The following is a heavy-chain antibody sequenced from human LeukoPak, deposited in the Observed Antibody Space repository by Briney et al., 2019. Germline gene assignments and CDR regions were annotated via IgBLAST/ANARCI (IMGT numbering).Heavy chain of an antibody. D-gene: IGHD1-1*01. V-gene: IGHV3-23*01. J-gene: IGHJ4*02. CDR1: GFIFSSHA. CDR3: AKEDTTDMTPLLDY. Sequence: GGSLRLSCAASGFIFSSHAISWVRQAAGKGLEWVSAIRGSGGTTYYADSVKGRFTISRDNSKNTLSLQMNSLRAEDTAVHYCAKEDTTDMTPLLDYWGQGTLVTVSS. CDR2: IRGSGGTT.